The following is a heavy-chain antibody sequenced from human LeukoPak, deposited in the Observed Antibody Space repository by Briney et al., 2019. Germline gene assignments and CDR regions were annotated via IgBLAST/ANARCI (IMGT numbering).Heavy chain of an antibody. D-gene: IGHD3-10*01. Sequence: GGSLRLSCAASGFTFSSYSMNWVRQAPGNGLEWVSSISSSSSYIYYADSVKGRFTISRDNAKNSLYLQMNSLRAEDTAVYYCARHSYYGSGSYADYYYGMDVWGQGTTVPVSS. CDR1: GFTFSSYS. CDR2: ISSSSSYI. CDR3: ARHSYYGSGSYADYYYGMDV. J-gene: IGHJ6*02. V-gene: IGHV3-21*01.